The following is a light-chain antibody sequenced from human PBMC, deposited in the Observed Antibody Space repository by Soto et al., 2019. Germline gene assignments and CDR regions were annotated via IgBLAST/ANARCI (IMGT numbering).Light chain of an antibody. J-gene: IGKJ2*01. V-gene: IGKV1-5*01. CDR2: DAS. Sequence: DIQMTQSPSTLSASVGDRVTITCRASQSISSWLAWYQQKPGKAPKLLIYDASSLESGVPSRFSGSGSGTEFTLTFSSLQPDDFATYYCKQYNSYSTYTFGQGPKLEIK. CDR1: QSISSW. CDR3: KQYNSYSTYT.